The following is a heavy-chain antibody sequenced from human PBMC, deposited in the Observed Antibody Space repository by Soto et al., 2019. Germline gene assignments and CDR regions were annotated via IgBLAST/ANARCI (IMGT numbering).Heavy chain of an antibody. V-gene: IGHV4-30-4*01. J-gene: IGHJ5*02. Sequence: SETLSLTCTVSGGSISSGDYYWSWIRQPPGKGLEWIGYIYYSGSTYYNPSLKSRVTISVDTSKNQFSLKLSSVTAADTAVYYCARESPTPYNWFDPWGQGTLVTVSS. CDR1: GGSISSGDYY. CDR2: IYYSGST. CDR3: ARESPTPYNWFDP.